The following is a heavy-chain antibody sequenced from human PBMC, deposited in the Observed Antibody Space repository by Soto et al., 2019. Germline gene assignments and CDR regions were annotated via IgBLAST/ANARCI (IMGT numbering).Heavy chain of an antibody. V-gene: IGHV4-31*03. D-gene: IGHD4-17*01. CDR2: IYYSGST. CDR1: GGSISSGGYY. Sequence: QVQLQESGPGLVKPSQTLSLTCTVSGGSISSGGYYWSWIRQHPGKGLEWIGYIYYSGSTHYNPSLQSRVTISVDTSKNQFSLQLSSVTAADTAVYYCARALTTVTLFDPWGQGTLVTVSS. CDR3: ARALTTVTLFDP. J-gene: IGHJ5*02.